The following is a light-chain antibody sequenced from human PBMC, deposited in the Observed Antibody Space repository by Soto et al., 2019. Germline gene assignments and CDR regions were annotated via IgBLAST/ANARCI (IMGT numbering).Light chain of an antibody. V-gene: IGKV3-15*01. CDR1: QSVSSN. CDR2: GAS. Sequence: EIVMTQSTATLSVSPGERATLSCTASQSVSSNFAWYQQKPGQAPRLLVYGASTRATGIPARFSGSGSGTEFTLTICVLQSEDFAVYHWQQYNNWPRTFGQGNKVQI. CDR3: QQYNNWPRT. J-gene: IGKJ1*01.